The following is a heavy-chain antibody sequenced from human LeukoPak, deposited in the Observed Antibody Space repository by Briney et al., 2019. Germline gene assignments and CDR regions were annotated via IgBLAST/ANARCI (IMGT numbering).Heavy chain of an antibody. D-gene: IGHD3-22*01. J-gene: IGHJ4*02. Sequence: SETLSLTCTVSGGSISSSSYYWGWIRQPPGKGLEWIGNLYYSGSTYYNPSLKSRVTISVDTSKNQFSRKLSSVTAADTAVYFCAPPDSSGYYYLYWGQGTLVTVSS. CDR2: LYYSGST. CDR1: GGSISSSSYY. CDR3: APPDSSGYYYLY. V-gene: IGHV4-39*01.